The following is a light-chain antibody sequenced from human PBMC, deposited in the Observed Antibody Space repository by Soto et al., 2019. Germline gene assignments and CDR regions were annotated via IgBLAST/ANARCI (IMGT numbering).Light chain of an antibody. CDR2: DAS. V-gene: IGKV3-20*01. CDR3: QQYGNSPYT. Sequence: EFVLTQSPGTMSLSPGERATLSCRASQTVRNNYLAWYQQKPGQAPRLLIYDASSRATGIPDRFSGGGSGTDFTLTISRLEPEDFAVYFCQQYGNSPYTFGGGTKVEI. J-gene: IGKJ4*01. CDR1: QTVRNNY.